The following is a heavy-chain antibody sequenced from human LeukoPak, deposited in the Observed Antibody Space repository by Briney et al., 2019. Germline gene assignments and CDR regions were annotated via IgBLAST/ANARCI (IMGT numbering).Heavy chain of an antibody. V-gene: IGHV4-39*02. Sequence: KPSETLSLTCTVSGGSMSSSSYYWGLIRQPPGKGLEWIGSIYYSGSTYYNPSLKSRVTISVDTSKNQFSLKLSSVTAADTAVYYCAREDYGDYSYYYYYGMDVWGQGTTVTVSS. J-gene: IGHJ6*02. CDR3: AREDYGDYSYYYYYGMDV. D-gene: IGHD4-17*01. CDR2: IYYSGST. CDR1: GGSMSSSSYY.